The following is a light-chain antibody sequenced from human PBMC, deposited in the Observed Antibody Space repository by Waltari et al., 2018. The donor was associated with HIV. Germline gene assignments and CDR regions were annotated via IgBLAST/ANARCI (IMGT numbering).Light chain of an antibody. CDR1: RSDIGCYDY. J-gene: IGLJ3*02. CDR3: SSYTSSISLVV. Sequence: QSALTQPASVSGSLGQSITLSCTGTRSDIGCYDYVSWYQQHPSRAPKLLIFEVANRPSGVSSRFSASKSGNTASLTISGLQAEDEADYYCSSYTSSISLVVFGGGTKLTVL. V-gene: IGLV2-14*01. CDR2: EVA.